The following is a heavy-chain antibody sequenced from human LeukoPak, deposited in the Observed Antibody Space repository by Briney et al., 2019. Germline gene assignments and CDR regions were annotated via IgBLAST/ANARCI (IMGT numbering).Heavy chain of an antibody. V-gene: IGHV4-59*08. D-gene: IGHD3-10*01. CDR3: ARHGRQGSGSYYNDNFDY. CDR2: IYYSGST. CDR1: GGSISSYY. J-gene: IGHJ4*02. Sequence: PSETLSLTCTVSGGSISSYYWSWIRQPPGKGLEWIGYIYYSGSTNYNPSLKSRVTISVDTSKNQFSLKLSSETAADTAVYYCARHGRQGSGSYYNDNFDYWGQGTLVTVSS.